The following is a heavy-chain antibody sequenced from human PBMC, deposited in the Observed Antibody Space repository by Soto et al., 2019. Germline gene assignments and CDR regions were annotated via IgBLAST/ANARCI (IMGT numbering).Heavy chain of an antibody. V-gene: IGHV1-18*01. Sequence: GASVKVSCKASGYTFTSYGISWVRQAPGQGLEWMGWISAYNGNTNYAQKLQGRVTMTTDTSTSTAYMELRSLKASDTAMYYCARPGVDSRGNNYVMDVWGQGTTVTVSS. CDR1: GYTFTSYG. CDR2: ISAYNGNT. CDR3: ARPGVDSRGNNYVMDV. J-gene: IGHJ6*02. D-gene: IGHD3-22*01.